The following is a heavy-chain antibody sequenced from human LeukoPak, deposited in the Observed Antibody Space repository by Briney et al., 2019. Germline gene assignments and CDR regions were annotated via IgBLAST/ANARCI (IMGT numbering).Heavy chain of an antibody. Sequence: ASVKVSCTASGYTFTSYGISWVRQAPGQGLEWMGWISAYNGNTNYAQRLQGRVTMTTDTSTSTAYMELRSLRSDDTAVYYCARGGGYDYVWGSYRNWFDPWCQGTLVTVSS. D-gene: IGHD3-16*02. CDR2: ISAYNGNT. J-gene: IGHJ5*02. V-gene: IGHV1-18*01. CDR3: ARGGGYDYVWGSYRNWFDP. CDR1: GYTFTSYG.